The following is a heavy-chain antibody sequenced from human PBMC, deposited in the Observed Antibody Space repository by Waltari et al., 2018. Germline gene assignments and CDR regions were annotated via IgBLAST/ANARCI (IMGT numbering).Heavy chain of an antibody. CDR3: ARGSSGWYGDYYYGMDV. J-gene: IGHJ6*02. V-gene: IGHV4-39*07. Sequence: QLQLQESGPGLVKPSETLSLTCTVSGGSISSSSYYWGWIRQPPGKGLEWIGSTHYSGITYYNPSLKRRVTISVDTSKNQFSLKRSSVTAADTAVYYCARGSSGWYGDYYYGMDVWGQGTTVTVSS. D-gene: IGHD6-19*01. CDR1: GGSISSSSYY. CDR2: THYSGIT.